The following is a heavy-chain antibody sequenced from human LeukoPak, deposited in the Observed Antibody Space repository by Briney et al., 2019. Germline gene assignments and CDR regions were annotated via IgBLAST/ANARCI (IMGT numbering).Heavy chain of an antibody. CDR1: GFSFSSFT. D-gene: IGHD4/OR15-4a*01. J-gene: IGHJ4*02. CDR3: ARRRVLSVARALDY. V-gene: IGHV3-48*04. CDR2: ISGTTDTI. Sequence: GGSLRLSCAATGFSFSSFTMNRVRQAPGKGLEWVSSISGTTDTIYYADSVKGRFTISRNNANNSVSLQMNSLRPEDTAVYFCARRRVLSVARALDYWGQGTLVTSPQ.